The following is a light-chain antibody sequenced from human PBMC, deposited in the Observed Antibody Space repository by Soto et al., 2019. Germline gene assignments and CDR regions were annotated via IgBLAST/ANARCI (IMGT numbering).Light chain of an antibody. J-gene: IGKJ4*01. Sequence: VLTQSPLSLPVTPGEPASISCRSSRNLLHSNGYYYLDWYLQKPGQSPQLLIYLGSNRASGGPDRFSGSGSGTDFTLTISRVEAEDVGVYFCAQGLATPFTFGGGTKVEIK. CDR3: AQGLATPFT. V-gene: IGKV2-28*01. CDR2: LGS. CDR1: RNLLHSNGYYY.